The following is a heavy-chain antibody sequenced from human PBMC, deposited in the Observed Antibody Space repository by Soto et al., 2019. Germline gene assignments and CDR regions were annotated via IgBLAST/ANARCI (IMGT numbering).Heavy chain of an antibody. Sequence: QVQLVESGGGVVQPGRPLRLSCAASGFTFSSYGMHWVRQAPGKGLEWVAVISYDGSNKYYAESVKGRFTISRDNSKNPLYLQMTSLSTEDTGVFYCAKDLYGDYVGGNWFDPWGQGTLAIVSS. V-gene: IGHV3-30*18. D-gene: IGHD4-17*01. CDR1: GFTFSSYG. J-gene: IGHJ5*02. CDR2: ISYDGSNK. CDR3: AKDLYGDYVGGNWFDP.